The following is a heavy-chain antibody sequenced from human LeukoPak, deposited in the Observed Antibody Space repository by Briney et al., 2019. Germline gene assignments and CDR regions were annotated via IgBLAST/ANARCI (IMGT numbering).Heavy chain of an antibody. J-gene: IGHJ4*02. D-gene: IGHD3-10*01. CDR1: VYTFTSYG. CDR2: ISAYNCNT. Sequence: GSSVKVSCKASVYTFTSYGISWLRPAPGQGRAWMGWISAYNCNTHYAQKLQGRVTMTTDTSTSTAYMELRRLRSDDTAVYYCMIITMVRGVIIAEDYWGQGTLVTVSS. CDR3: MIITMVRGVIIAEDY. V-gene: IGHV1-18*01.